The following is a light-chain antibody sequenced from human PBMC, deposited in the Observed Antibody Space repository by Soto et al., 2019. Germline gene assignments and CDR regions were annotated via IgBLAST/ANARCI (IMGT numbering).Light chain of an antibody. V-gene: IGKV3D-15*01. CDR1: QTVNNNY. Sequence: DIVLTQSPGTLSLSPGERAILSCRASQTVNNNYLAWCQQNPGQAPRLLIYGASRRATGIPARFSGSGSGTEFTLTISSLQSEDFAVYYCQQYDKRPPWTFGQGTKVDIK. J-gene: IGKJ1*01. CDR2: GAS. CDR3: QQYDKRPPWT.